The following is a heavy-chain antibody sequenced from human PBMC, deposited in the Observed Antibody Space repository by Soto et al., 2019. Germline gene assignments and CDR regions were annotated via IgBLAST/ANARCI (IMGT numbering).Heavy chain of an antibody. CDR1: GYPVTAYY. J-gene: IGHJ3*02. D-gene: IGHD3-3*01. CDR3: ARGGGVGVAGSAAFDM. V-gene: IGHV1-2*02. CDR2: INPATGAA. Sequence: QLHLVQSGAVVKKPGASVTVSCSASGYPVTAYYMHWVRQAPGRGLEWMGGINPATGAAKYTQTFRGRVTLARAMSTSTVFMELSGLTSEDTAVFCCARGGGVGVAGSAAFDMWGQGTLVTVSS.